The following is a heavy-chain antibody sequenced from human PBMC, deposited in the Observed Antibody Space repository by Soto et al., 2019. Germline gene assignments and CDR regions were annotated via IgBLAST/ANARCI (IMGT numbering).Heavy chain of an antibody. Sequence: PSETLSLTCTVSGGSVSSAAYYWNWIRQPPGKGLEWIGYFYYSGITHYNPSLKSRVTISVDTSKNQFSLKLSSVTAADAAVYYWARWFDPWGPGTLVTSPQ. CDR3: ARWFDP. CDR1: GGSVSSAAYY. J-gene: IGHJ5*01. V-gene: IGHV4-61*08. CDR2: FYYSGIT.